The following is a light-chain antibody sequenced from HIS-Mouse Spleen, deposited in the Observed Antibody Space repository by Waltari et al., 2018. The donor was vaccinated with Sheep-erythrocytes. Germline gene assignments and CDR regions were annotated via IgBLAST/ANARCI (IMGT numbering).Light chain of an antibody. J-gene: IGLJ1*01. CDR3: CSYAGSYNHV. V-gene: IGLV2-11*01. CDR1: SSDVGGYNY. CDR2: DVS. Sequence: QSALTQPRSVSGSPGQSVTISCTGTSSDVGGYNYVSWYQQHPGKAPKLMIYDVSKRPSGVPDRFSGSKSGNTASLTISGLQAVDEADYYCCSYAGSYNHVFATGTKVTVL.